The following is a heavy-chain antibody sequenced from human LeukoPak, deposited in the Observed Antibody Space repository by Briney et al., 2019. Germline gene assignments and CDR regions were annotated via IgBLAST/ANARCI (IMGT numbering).Heavy chain of an antibody. D-gene: IGHD4-17*01. CDR1: GGSFSGYY. CDR3: AATSYGDYARD. Sequence: PSETLSLTCAVYGGSFSGYYWSWIRQPPGKGLEWIGEINHSGSTNYNPSLKSRVTISVDTSKNQFSLKLSSVTAADTAVYYCAATSYGDYARDWGQGTLVTVSS. V-gene: IGHV4-34*01. J-gene: IGHJ4*02. CDR2: INHSGST.